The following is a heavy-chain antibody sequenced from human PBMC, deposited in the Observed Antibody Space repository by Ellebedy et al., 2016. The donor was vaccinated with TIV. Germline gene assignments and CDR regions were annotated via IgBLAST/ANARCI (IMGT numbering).Heavy chain of an antibody. CDR1: GDSVSSNTAV. CDR3: AREGYYGSGKPNPLAY. Sequence: SETLSLXXAISGDSVSSNTAVWNWIRQSPSRGLEWLGRTFYRSQWHTEYVDSVKSRITISPDTSKNQFSLQLNSVTPEDTAVYYCAREGYYGSGKPNPLAYWGQGTLVTVSS. J-gene: IGHJ4*02. V-gene: IGHV6-1*01. CDR2: TFYRSQWHT. D-gene: IGHD3-10*01.